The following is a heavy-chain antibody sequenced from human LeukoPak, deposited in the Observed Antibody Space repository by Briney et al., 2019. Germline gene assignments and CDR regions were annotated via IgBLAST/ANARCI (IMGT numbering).Heavy chain of an antibody. D-gene: IGHD6-13*01. CDR2: IRSKANSYAT. CDR3: TRLFLGAATVDY. V-gene: IGHV3-73*01. J-gene: IGHJ4*02. Sequence: GGSLRLSCAASGFTFSGSAMHWVRQASGKGLEWVGRIRSKANSYATAYAASVKGRFTISRDDSKNTAYLQMNSLKTEDTAVYYCTRLFLGAATVDYWGQGTLVTVSS. CDR1: GFTFSGSA.